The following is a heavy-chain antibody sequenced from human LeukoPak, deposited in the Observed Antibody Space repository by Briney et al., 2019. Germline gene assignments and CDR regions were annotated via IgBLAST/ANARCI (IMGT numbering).Heavy chain of an antibody. CDR1: GFTFSSYA. Sequence: GGSLRLSCAASGFTFSSYAMSWVRQAPGKGLEWVSAISGSGGSTYYADSVKGRFTISRDNSENTLYLQMNSLRAEDTAVYYCANTGRITIFGVVITPHAFDIWGQGTMVTVSS. CDR2: ISGSGGST. CDR3: ANTGRITIFGVVITPHAFDI. D-gene: IGHD3-3*01. J-gene: IGHJ3*02. V-gene: IGHV3-23*01.